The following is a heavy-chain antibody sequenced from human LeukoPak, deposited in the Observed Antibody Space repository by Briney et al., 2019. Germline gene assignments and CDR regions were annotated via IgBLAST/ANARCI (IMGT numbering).Heavy chain of an antibody. CDR2: IIPIFGTA. D-gene: IGHD5-18*01. CDR1: GGTFSSYA. J-gene: IGHJ6*03. Sequence: SVKVSCKASGGTFSSYAISWVRQAPGQGLEWMGGIIPIFGTANYAQKFQGRVTITADKSTSTAYMELSSLRSEDTAVYYCARVAVATAMVPDYYYVDVWGKGTTVTVSS. V-gene: IGHV1-69*06. CDR3: ARVAVATAMVPDYYYVDV.